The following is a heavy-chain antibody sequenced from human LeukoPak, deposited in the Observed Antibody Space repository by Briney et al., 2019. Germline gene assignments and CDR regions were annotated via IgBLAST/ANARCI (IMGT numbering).Heavy chain of an antibody. Sequence: PSETLSLTCTVSGGSISSYYWSWIRQPAGKGLEWIGRIYTSGSTNYNPSLKSRVTMSVDTSKNQFSLKLSSVTAADTAVYYCAREPRGTIPARGAFDIWGQGTMLTVSS. D-gene: IGHD1-1*01. V-gene: IGHV4-4*07. J-gene: IGHJ3*02. CDR1: GGSISSYY. CDR3: AREPRGTIPARGAFDI. CDR2: IYTSGST.